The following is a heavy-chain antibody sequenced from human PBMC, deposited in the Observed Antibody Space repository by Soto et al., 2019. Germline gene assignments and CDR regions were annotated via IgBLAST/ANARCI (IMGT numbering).Heavy chain of an antibody. J-gene: IGHJ6*04. CDR3: AREVVVVPAAPPLYYYGMDV. CDR2: IIPIFGTA. CDR1: GGTFSSYA. Sequence: GASVKVSCKASGGTFSSYAISWVRQSPGQGLEWMGAIIPIFGTANYAQKFQGRVTITAEKSTSTAYMELSSLRSEDTAVYYCAREVVVVPAAPPLYYYGMDVWGKGTTVTVSS. D-gene: IGHD2-2*01. V-gene: IGHV1-69*06.